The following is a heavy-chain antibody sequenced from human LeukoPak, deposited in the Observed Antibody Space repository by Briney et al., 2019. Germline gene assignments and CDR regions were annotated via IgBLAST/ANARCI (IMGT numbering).Heavy chain of an antibody. CDR2: IYGTGVT. V-gene: IGHV4-4*07. Sequence: SETLSLTCTVSGGSISHNYWTWIRQSAGKGLEWIGRIYGTGVTNYNPSLKSRVTISVDKSKNQFSVTLSSVTAADTAVYYCARTPPYADSYHFDSWGQGLLVTVSS. J-gene: IGHJ4*02. CDR1: GGSISHNY. CDR3: ARTPPYADSYHFDS. D-gene: IGHD2-8*01.